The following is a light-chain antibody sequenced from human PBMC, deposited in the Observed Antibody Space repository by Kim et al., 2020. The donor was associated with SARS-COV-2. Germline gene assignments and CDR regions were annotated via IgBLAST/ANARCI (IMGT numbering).Light chain of an antibody. CDR3: LQDYEYPYT. Sequence: SAHVGDRVNITCRASHAIRSDLSWYQQKPGKAPRLLIYAASDLQSGVPARFSGSFSGPDFTLTVTSLQPEDFATYYCLQDYEYPYTFGQGTKLEIK. V-gene: IGKV1-6*01. J-gene: IGKJ2*01. CDR2: AAS. CDR1: HAIRSD.